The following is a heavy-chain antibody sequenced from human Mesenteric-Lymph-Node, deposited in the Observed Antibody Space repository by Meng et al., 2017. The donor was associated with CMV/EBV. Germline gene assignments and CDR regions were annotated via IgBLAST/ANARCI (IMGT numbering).Heavy chain of an antibody. CDR3: ARVVVTTGVVFDY. CDR1: GGSISSGGYY. CDR2: IYYSGST. J-gene: IGHJ4*02. Sequence: TVSGGSISSGGYYWSWIRQHPGKGLEWIGYIYYSGSTYYNPSLKSRVTISVDTSKNQFSLKLSSVTAADTAVYYCARVVVTTGVVFDYWGQGTLVTVSS. D-gene: IGHD4-11*01. V-gene: IGHV4-31*02.